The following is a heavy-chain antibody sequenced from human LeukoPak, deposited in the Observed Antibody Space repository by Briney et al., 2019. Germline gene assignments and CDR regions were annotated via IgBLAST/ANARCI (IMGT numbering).Heavy chain of an antibody. V-gene: IGHV3-7*01. D-gene: IGHD3-16*01. CDR2: IRQDGSEK. J-gene: IGHJ4*02. Sequence: GGSLRLSCVASGFTFNSYWMSWVRQAPGKGLEWVANIRQDGSEKYYVDSVEGRFTISRDNAKNSLYLQMNSLRAEDTAVYYCVRDSYTNTWHFQDKDYWGQGTLVTVSS. CDR3: VRDSYTNTWHFQDKDY. CDR1: GFTFNSYW.